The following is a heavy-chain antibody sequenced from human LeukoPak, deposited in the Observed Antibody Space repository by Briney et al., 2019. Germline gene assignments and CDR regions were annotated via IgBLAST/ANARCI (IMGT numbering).Heavy chain of an antibody. V-gene: IGHV4-59*08. CDR3: ARVRDAFDI. Sequence: PSETXSLTCTVSGGSISSYYWSWIRQPPGKGLEWIGYIYYSGSTNYNPSLKSRVTISVDTSKNQFSLKLSSVTAADTAVYYCARVRDAFDIWGQGTMVTVSS. CDR1: GGSISSYY. J-gene: IGHJ3*02. CDR2: IYYSGST.